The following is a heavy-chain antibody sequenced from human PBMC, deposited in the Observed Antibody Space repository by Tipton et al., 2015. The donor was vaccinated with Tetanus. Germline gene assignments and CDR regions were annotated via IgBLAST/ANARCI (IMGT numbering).Heavy chain of an antibody. CDR1: GGSISSGGYY. V-gene: IGHV4-31*03. J-gene: IGHJ6*02. CDR3: AREIYCSGGSCPLDVYYYYGMDV. CDR2: IYYSGST. Sequence: TLSLTCTVSGGSISSGGYYWSWIRQHPGKGLEWIGYIYYSGSTYYNPSLKSRVTISVDTSKNQFSLKLSSVTAADTAVYYCAREIYCSGGSCPLDVYYYYGMDVWGQGTTVTVSS. D-gene: IGHD2-15*01.